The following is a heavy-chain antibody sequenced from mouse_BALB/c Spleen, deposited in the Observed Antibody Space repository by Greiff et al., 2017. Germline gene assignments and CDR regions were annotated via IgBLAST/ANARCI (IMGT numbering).Heavy chain of an antibody. V-gene: IGHV5-6-3*01. CDR3: ARDGGWLYFDV. CDR2: INSNGGST. Sequence: EVKLVESGGGLVQPGGSLKLSCAASGFTFSSYGMSWVRQTPDKRLELVATINSNGGSTYYPDSVKGRFTISRDNAKNTLYLQMSSLKSEDTAMYYCARDGGWLYFDVWGAGTTVTVSS. CDR1: GFTFSSYG. J-gene: IGHJ1*01. D-gene: IGHD2-3*01.